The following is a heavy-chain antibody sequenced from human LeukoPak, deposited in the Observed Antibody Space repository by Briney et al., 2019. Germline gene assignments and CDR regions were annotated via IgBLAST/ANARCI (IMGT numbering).Heavy chain of an antibody. CDR3: ARDRGYIVVVPAAKGGNWFDP. CDR1: GYTFTSYY. D-gene: IGHD2-2*01. J-gene: IGHJ5*02. Sequence: ASVKVSCKASGYTFTSYYMHWVRQAPGQGLEWMGIINPSGGSTSYAQKFQGRVTMTRDTSTSTVYMELSSLRSEDTAVYYRARDRGYIVVVPAAKGGNWFDPWGQGTLVTVSS. CDR2: INPSGGST. V-gene: IGHV1-46*01.